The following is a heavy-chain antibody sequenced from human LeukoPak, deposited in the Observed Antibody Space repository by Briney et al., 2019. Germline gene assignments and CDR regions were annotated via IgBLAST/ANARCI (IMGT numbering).Heavy chain of an antibody. J-gene: IGHJ4*02. D-gene: IGHD1-26*01. CDR2: IIPILGIA. CDR1: GGTFSSYA. CDR3: ASGSGSQPFDY. Sequence: SVKVSCKASGGTFSSYAISWVRQAPGQGLEWMGRIIPILGIANYAQKFQGRVTITADKSTSTAYMELSSLRSEDTAVYYCASGSGSQPFDYWGQGTLVTVSS. V-gene: IGHV1-69*04.